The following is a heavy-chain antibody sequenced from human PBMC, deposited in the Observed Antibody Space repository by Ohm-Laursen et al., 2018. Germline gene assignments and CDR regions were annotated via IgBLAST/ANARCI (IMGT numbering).Heavy chain of an antibody. V-gene: IGHV4-31*03. J-gene: IGHJ4*02. CDR2: IYYSGST. CDR3: ARASLNYYDSSALFDY. Sequence: SQTLSLTCTVSGGSISSGGYYWSWIRQHPGKGLEWIGYIYYSGSTYYNPSLKSRVTISVDTSKNQFSLKLSSVTAADTAVYYCARASLNYYDSSALFDYWGQGTLVTVSS. CDR1: GGSISSGGYY. D-gene: IGHD3-22*01.